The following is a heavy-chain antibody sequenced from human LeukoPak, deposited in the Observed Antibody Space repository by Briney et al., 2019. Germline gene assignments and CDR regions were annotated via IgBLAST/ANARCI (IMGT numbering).Heavy chain of an antibody. CDR3: ARQTTVTVFYSWFDP. D-gene: IGHD4-17*01. Sequence: SETLSLTCAVYGGSFSGYYWSWIRQPPGKGLEWIGEINHSGSTNYNPSLKSRVTISVDTSKNQFSLKLSSVTAADTAVYYCARQTTVTVFYSWFDPWGQGTLVTVSS. CDR1: GGSFSGYY. V-gene: IGHV4-34*01. J-gene: IGHJ5*02. CDR2: INHSGST.